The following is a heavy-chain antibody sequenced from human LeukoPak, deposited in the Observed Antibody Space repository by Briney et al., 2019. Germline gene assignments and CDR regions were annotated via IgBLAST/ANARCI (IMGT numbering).Heavy chain of an antibody. V-gene: IGHV3-53*01. CDR1: GFTVSSNY. Sequence: GGSLRLSCAASGFTVSSNYMSWVRQAPGKGLEWVSVIHSGGSTYYADSVKGRFTISRDNSKNTLYLQMNSLRAEDTAVYYCAKDQSRIAGANWFDPWGQGTLVTVSS. J-gene: IGHJ5*02. D-gene: IGHD6-13*01. CDR2: IHSGGST. CDR3: AKDQSRIAGANWFDP.